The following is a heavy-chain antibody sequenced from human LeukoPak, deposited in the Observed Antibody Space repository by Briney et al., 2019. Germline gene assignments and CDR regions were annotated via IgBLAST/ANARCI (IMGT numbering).Heavy chain of an antibody. CDR2: ISISGDFT. J-gene: IGHJ4*02. CDR3: ANSHKNAPGIY. CDR1: GLTLSCCA. Sequence: HPGGSLRLSCAASGLTLSCCAMTWVRQAPGKGLEWVSSISISGDFTNYTDSVKGRFTTSRDDSKNTLYLQMNSLRVEDTAVYYCANSHKNAPGIYWGQGTLVTVPS. V-gene: IGHV3-23*01. D-gene: IGHD1-1*01.